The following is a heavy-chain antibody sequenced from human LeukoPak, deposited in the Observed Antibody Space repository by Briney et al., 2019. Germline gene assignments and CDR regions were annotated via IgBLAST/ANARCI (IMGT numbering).Heavy chain of an antibody. CDR3: AKAHSRYYDSSGYSARYYFDY. D-gene: IGHD3-22*01. Sequence: GGSLRLSCAASGFTFSSYGMHWVRQAPGKGLEWVAVISYDGSNKYYADSVKGRFTISRDNSKNTLYLQMNSLRAEDTAVYYCAKAHSRYYDSSGYSARYYFDYWGQGTLVTVSS. V-gene: IGHV3-30*18. CDR2: ISYDGSNK. CDR1: GFTFSSYG. J-gene: IGHJ4*02.